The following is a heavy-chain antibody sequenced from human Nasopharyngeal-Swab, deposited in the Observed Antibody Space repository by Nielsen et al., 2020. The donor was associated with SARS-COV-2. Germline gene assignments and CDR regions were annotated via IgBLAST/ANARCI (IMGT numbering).Heavy chain of an antibody. D-gene: IGHD3-22*01. CDR3: TFDSSGYYPHDAFDI. CDR1: GFTFGDYA. V-gene: IGHV3-49*04. CDR2: IRSKAYGGTT. J-gene: IGHJ3*02. Sequence: GGSLRLSCTASGFTFGDYAMSWVRQAPGKGLEWVGFIRSKAYGGTTEYAASLKGRFTISRDDSKSIAYLQMNSLKPEDTAVYYCTFDSSGYYPHDAFDIWGQGTMVTVSS.